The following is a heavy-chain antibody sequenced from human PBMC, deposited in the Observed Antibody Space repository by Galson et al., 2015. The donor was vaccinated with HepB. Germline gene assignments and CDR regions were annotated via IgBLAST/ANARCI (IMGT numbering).Heavy chain of an antibody. D-gene: IGHD1-14*01. V-gene: IGHV3-49*03. Sequence: SLRLSCAGSGFTFGDYAINWFRQAPGKGLEWIGFIESKAYGGTIQYVASVKGRFIISRDDSESIAYLQMNSLKTEDTAMYYCTRVRWYHAFDIWGQGTMVTVSS. J-gene: IGHJ3*02. CDR2: IESKAYGGTI. CDR1: GFTFGDYA. CDR3: TRVRWYHAFDI.